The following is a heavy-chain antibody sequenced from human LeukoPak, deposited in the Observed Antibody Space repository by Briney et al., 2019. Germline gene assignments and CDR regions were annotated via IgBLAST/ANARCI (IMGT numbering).Heavy chain of an antibody. Sequence: SETLSLTCAVYGGSFSGYYWSWIRQPPGKGLEWIGEINHSGSTNYNPSLKSRVTISVDTSKNQFSLKLSSVIAADTAVYYCARGQHDGGDDYWGQGTLVTVSS. CDR1: GGSFSGYY. V-gene: IGHV4-34*01. D-gene: IGHD3-16*01. CDR2: INHSGST. CDR3: ARGQHDGGDDY. J-gene: IGHJ4*02.